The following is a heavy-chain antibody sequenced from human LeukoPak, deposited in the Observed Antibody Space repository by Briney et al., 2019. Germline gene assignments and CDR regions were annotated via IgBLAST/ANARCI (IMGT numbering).Heavy chain of an antibody. Sequence: PSETLSLTCTVSGGSISSSSYYWGWIRQPPGKGLEWIGSIYYSGSTYYNPSLKSRVTISVDTSKNQFSLKLSSVTAADTAVYYCARDGGYSYGPVTRHFGYWGQGTLVTVSS. J-gene: IGHJ4*02. CDR1: GGSISSSSYY. CDR3: ARDGGYSYGPVTRHFGY. V-gene: IGHV4-39*07. CDR2: IYYSGST. D-gene: IGHD5-18*01.